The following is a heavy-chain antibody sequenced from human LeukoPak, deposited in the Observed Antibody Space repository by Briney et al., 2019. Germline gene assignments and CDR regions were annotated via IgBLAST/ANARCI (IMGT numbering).Heavy chain of an antibody. V-gene: IGHV3-74*01. CDR2: INSDGTST. D-gene: IGHD6-13*01. Sequence: GGSLRLSCAASGFTFSSYWMHWVRQVPGKGLVWVSRINSDGTSTSYADSVKGRFTISRDNAKKTLYVQMNSLGAEDTAVYYCARDIAAAGGDYWGQGTLVTVSS. J-gene: IGHJ4*02. CDR3: ARDIAAAGGDY. CDR1: GFTFSSYW.